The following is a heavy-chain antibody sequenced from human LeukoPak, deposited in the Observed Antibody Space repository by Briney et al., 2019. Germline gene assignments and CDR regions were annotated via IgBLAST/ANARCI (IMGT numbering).Heavy chain of an antibody. CDR2: ISSSSSTI. D-gene: IGHD3-16*02. Sequence: GGSLRLSCAASGFTFSSYSMNWVRQAPGKGLEWVSYISSSSSTIYYADSVKGRFTISRDNAKNSLYLQMSSLRAEDTAVYYCARDYRGSAFDYWGQGTLVTVSS. CDR1: GFTFSSYS. V-gene: IGHV3-48*04. CDR3: ARDYRGSAFDY. J-gene: IGHJ4*02.